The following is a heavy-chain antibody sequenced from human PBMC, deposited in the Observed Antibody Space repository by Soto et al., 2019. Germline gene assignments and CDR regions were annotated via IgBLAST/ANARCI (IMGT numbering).Heavy chain of an antibody. D-gene: IGHD3-22*01. CDR1: GGSISSGGYY. J-gene: IGHJ5*02. V-gene: IGHV4-31*03. Sequence: SETLSLTCTVSGGSISSGGYYWSWIRQHPGKGLEWIGYIYYSGSTYYNPSLKSRVTISVDTSKNQFSLKLSSVTAADTAVYYCARLGYYDSSGYYYARWFDPWGQGTLVTVSS. CDR3: ARLGYYDSSGYYYARWFDP. CDR2: IYYSGST.